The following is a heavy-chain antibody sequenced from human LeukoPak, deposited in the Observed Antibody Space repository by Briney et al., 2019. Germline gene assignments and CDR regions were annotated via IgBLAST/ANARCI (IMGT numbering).Heavy chain of an antibody. V-gene: IGHV3-48*01. CDR1: GFAFNTYT. Sequence: GGSLRLSCAASGFAFNTYTMNWFRQAPGKGREWISYIDTSSDIIYYADSVMGRFTISRDNAKNSLYLQMNSLRGDDAAVYYCARDFADYGDFDYWGQGTLVTVSS. D-gene: IGHD4-17*01. J-gene: IGHJ4*02. CDR2: IDTSSDII. CDR3: ARDFADYGDFDY.